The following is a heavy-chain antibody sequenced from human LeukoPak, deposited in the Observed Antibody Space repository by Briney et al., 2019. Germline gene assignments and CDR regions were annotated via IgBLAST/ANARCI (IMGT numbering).Heavy chain of an antibody. J-gene: IGHJ4*02. V-gene: IGHV4-34*01. CDR1: GGSFSGYY. Sequence: SETLSLTCAVYGGSFSGYYWSWIRQPPGKGLEWIGEINHSGSTNYNPSLKSRVTISVDTSKNQFSLKLSSVTAADTAVYYCARTPTQGVFDYWGQGTLVTVSS. D-gene: IGHD3-10*01. CDR2: INHSGST. CDR3: ARTPTQGVFDY.